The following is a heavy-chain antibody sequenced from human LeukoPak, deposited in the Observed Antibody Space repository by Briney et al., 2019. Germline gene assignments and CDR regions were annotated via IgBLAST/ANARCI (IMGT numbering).Heavy chain of an antibody. CDR3: AELGITMIGGV. CDR2: IKQDGSEK. J-gene: IGHJ6*04. D-gene: IGHD3-10*02. V-gene: IGHV3-7*01. CDR1: GFTFSSHW. Sequence: PGGSLRLSCAVSGFTFSSHWMSWVRQAPGKGLEWVANIKQDGSEKYYVDSVKGRFTISRDNAKNSLYLQMNSLRAEATAVYYCAELGITMIGGVWGKGTTVTISS.